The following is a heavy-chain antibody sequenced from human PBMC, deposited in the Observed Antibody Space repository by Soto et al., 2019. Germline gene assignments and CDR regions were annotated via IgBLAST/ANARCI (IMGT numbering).Heavy chain of an antibody. Sequence: ASVKVSCKASGYTFTSYGISWVRQAPGQGLEWMGRIIPILGIANYAQKFQGRVTITADKSTSTAYMELSSLRSEDTAVYYCARVNYDSSGYYYLDYWGQGTLVTVSS. CDR3: ARVNYDSSGYYYLDY. D-gene: IGHD3-22*01. CDR2: IIPILGIA. V-gene: IGHV1-69*04. CDR1: GYTFTSYG. J-gene: IGHJ4*02.